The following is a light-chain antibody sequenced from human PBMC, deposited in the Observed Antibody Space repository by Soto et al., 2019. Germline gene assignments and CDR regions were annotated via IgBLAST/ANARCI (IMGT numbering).Light chain of an antibody. CDR3: QQRSNWPIT. CDR1: LSVSSY. CDR2: DVS. V-gene: IGKV3-11*01. J-gene: IGKJ5*01. Sequence: EIVLTQSPATLSLSPGERATLSCRASLSVSSYLAWYQQKPGQAPRLLIYDVSNRDTGISASFRGSGSWTDFTLTISSLESVDFAVSYGQQRSNWPITVGQGTRLEIK.